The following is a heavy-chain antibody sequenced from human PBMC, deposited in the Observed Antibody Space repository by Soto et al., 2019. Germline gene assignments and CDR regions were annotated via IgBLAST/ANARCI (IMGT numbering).Heavy chain of an antibody. CDR2: IIPILGIA. J-gene: IGHJ3*02. CDR1: GGTFSSYT. Sequence: QVQLVQSGAEVKKPGSSVKVSCKASGGTFSSYTISWVRQAPGQGLEWMGRIIPILGIANYAQKFQGRVTITADKSTSTAYMELSSLRSEDTAVYYCARDYGDYDDAVDIWGQGTMVTVSS. CDR3: ARDYGDYDDAVDI. V-gene: IGHV1-69*08. D-gene: IGHD4-17*01.